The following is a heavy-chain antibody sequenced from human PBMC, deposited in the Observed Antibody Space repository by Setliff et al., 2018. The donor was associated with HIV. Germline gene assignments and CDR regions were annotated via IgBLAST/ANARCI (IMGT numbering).Heavy chain of an antibody. CDR3: ARVPTSSWYVTTQRTKEYFHH. CDR1: GGSISSSSYY. Sequence: SETLSLTCSVSGGSISSSSYYWGWIRQPPGKGLEWIGSIYYSGNTYYNPSLKSRVTISTDTSRNQFSLRLSSVTAADTAIYYCARVPTSSWYVTTQRTKEYFHHWGQGTLVTVSS. V-gene: IGHV4-39*07. CDR2: IYYSGNT. J-gene: IGHJ1*01. D-gene: IGHD6-13*01.